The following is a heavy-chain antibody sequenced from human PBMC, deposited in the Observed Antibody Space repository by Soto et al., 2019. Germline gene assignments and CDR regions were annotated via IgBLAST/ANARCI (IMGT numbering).Heavy chain of an antibody. CDR2: IIPIFGTA. Sequence: ASVKVSCKASGGTFSSYAISWVRQAPGQGLEWMGGIIPIFGTANYAQKFQGRVTITADESTSTAYMELSSLRSEDTAVYYCAREKRGYSGYDFPYYYYCMDVWGQGTTGTVSS. D-gene: IGHD5-12*01. J-gene: IGHJ6*02. V-gene: IGHV1-69*13. CDR3: AREKRGYSGYDFPYYYYCMDV. CDR1: GGTFSSYA.